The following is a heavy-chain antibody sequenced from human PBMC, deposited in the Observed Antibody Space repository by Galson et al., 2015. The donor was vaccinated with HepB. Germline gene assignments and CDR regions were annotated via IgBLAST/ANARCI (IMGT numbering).Heavy chain of an antibody. CDR3: ARWSGCGVYYYGMDV. D-gene: IGHD3-3*01. J-gene: IGHJ6*02. CDR2: IDWDDDK. Sequence: PALVKPTQTLTLTCTFSGFSLSTSGMCVSWIRQPPGKALEWLALIDWDDDKYYSTSLKTRLTISKDTSKNQVVLTMTNMDPVDTATYYCARWSGCGVYYYGMDVWGQGTTVTVSS. V-gene: IGHV2-70*01. CDR1: GFSLSTSGMC.